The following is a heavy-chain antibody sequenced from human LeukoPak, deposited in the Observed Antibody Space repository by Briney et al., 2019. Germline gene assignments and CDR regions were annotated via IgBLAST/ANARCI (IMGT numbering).Heavy chain of an antibody. D-gene: IGHD3-9*01. CDR2: INPSGGST. CDR1: GYTFTSYY. V-gene: IGHV1-46*01. Sequence: ASVKVSCKASGYTFTSYYMHWVRQAPGQGLEWMGIINPSGGSTSYAQKFQGSVTMTRDTSTSTVYMELSSLRSEDTAVYYCARDPPNYYDILTGYYDGGDYWGQGTLVTVSS. J-gene: IGHJ4*02. CDR3: ARDPPNYYDILTGYYDGGDY.